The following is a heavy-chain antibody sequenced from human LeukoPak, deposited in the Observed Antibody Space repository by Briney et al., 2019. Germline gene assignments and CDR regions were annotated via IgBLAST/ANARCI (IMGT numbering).Heavy chain of an antibody. D-gene: IGHD6-19*01. CDR3: ARGGLSVAGSYYYYGLDV. J-gene: IGHJ6*02. V-gene: IGHV3-30*01. CDR1: GFTFSSYA. Sequence: GGSLRLSCAASGFTFSSYAMHWVRQAPGKGLEWVAVISYDGSNKYYADSVKGRFTISRDNSKNTLYLQMNSLRSEDTAVYYCARGGLSVAGSYYYYGLDVWGQGTTVTVSS. CDR2: ISYDGSNK.